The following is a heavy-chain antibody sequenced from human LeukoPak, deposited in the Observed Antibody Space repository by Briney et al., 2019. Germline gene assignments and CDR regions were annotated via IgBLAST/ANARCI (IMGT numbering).Heavy chain of an antibody. J-gene: IGHJ4*02. CDR2: ISGSGGST. CDR3: AKDLLSAYSSSSGGDY. V-gene: IGHV3-23*01. D-gene: IGHD6-6*01. Sequence: GGSLRLSCAASGFTFSSYAMSWVRQAPGKGLEWVSAISGSGGSTYYADSVKGRFTISRDNSKNTLYLQMNSLRAEDTAVYYCAKDLLSAYSSSSGGDYWGQGTLDTVSS. CDR1: GFTFSSYA.